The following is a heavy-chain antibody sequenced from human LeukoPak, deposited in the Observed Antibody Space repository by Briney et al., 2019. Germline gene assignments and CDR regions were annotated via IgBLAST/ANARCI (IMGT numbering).Heavy chain of an antibody. CDR2: ISWNSGSI. CDR3: ARNYYGSGSPYYYYGMDV. V-gene: IGHV3-9*01. Sequence: GGSLRLSCAASGFTFDDYAMHWVRQAPGKGLEWVSGISWNSGSIGYADSVKGRFTISRDNSKNTLYLQMNSLRAEDTAVYYCARNYYGSGSPYYYYGMDVWGQGTTVTVSS. CDR1: GFTFDDYA. J-gene: IGHJ6*02. D-gene: IGHD3-10*01.